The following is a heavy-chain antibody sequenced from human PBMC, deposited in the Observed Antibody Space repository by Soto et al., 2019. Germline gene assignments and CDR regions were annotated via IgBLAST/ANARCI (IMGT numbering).Heavy chain of an antibody. Sequence: EVQLLESGEGLIKPGGSLRLSCAASGFTFSSYAMSWVRQAPGKGLAWVSAISGSGGSTYYADSVKGRLTISRDNSKNTLYLQMNSLRAEDTVVYYCAKGDAAAVINNWFDPWGQGTLVTVSS. CDR1: GFTFSSYA. V-gene: IGHV3-23*01. CDR3: AKGDAAAVINNWFDP. CDR2: ISGSGGST. J-gene: IGHJ5*02. D-gene: IGHD6-13*01.